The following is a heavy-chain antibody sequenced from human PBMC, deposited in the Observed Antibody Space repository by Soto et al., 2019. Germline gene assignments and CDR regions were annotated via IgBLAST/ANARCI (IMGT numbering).Heavy chain of an antibody. CDR3: TTGAPWLGVGFDP. CDR1: GFTFSNAW. Sequence: EVQLVESGGGLVKPGGSLRLSCAASGFTFSNAWMNWVRQAPGKGLEWVGRIKSKTDGGTIDYAAPVKGGFTISRDDSKNTLYPQMNSLKTEDTAIYYCTTGAPWLGVGFDPWGQGTLVTVSS. V-gene: IGHV3-15*07. CDR2: IKSKTDGGTI. D-gene: IGHD3-10*01. J-gene: IGHJ5*02.